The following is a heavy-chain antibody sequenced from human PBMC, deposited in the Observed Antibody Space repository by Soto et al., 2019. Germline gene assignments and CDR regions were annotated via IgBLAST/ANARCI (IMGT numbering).Heavy chain of an antibody. CDR3: GVGTGSHTRDGCDI. V-gene: IGHV1-69*12. Sequence: QVQLVQSGAEVKKPGSSVTVSCKASGGTFSNYAISWVRQAPGQGLEWMGGITPIVDKPNYAHKYHGRVTITADESPSTAYMELSRLISEDKAVYYCGVGTGSHTRDGCDIWGQGTMVTVSS. CDR2: ITPIVDKP. CDR1: GGTFSNYA. D-gene: IGHD3-10*01. J-gene: IGHJ3*02.